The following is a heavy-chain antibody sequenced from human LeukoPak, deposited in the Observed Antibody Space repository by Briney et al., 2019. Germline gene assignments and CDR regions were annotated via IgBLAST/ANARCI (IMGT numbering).Heavy chain of an antibody. CDR2: IKQDGSEE. D-gene: IGHD4-17*01. J-gene: IGHJ3*02. Sequence: GGSLRLSCAASGFSFSDYWMTWLRQAPGKGLHWVARIKQDGSEEYYVDSVKGRFTISRDNAKTSLYLQMNSLRAEDTAVYYCARLLTAVTSHAFDIWGQGTMVTVSS. CDR1: GFSFSDYW. CDR3: ARLLTAVTSHAFDI. V-gene: IGHV3-7*05.